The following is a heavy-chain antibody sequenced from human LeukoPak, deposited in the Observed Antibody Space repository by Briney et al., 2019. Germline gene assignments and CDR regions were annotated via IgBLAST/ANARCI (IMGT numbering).Heavy chain of an antibody. Sequence: AGGSLRLSCAVSGVTFSSYWMHWVRQAPGKGLVWVARVNRDGSSTSYADSMKGRFTISRDNVKNTLYLQMNSLRAEDTAVYYCAKDLAYGSGSYLDYWGQGTLVTVSS. CDR3: AKDLAYGSGSYLDY. V-gene: IGHV3-74*01. J-gene: IGHJ4*02. D-gene: IGHD3-10*01. CDR1: GVTFSSYW. CDR2: VNRDGSST.